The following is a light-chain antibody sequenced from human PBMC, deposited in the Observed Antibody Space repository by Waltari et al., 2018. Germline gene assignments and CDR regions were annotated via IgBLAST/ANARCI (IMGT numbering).Light chain of an antibody. CDR2: DDS. CDR1: SVVNYNS. Sequence: QSALTQPRSVSGSPGQSVTISCTGTSVVNYNSVSWYQPHPGKAPKLMIYDDSKRPSGVPDRFSASKSDNTASLTMSGLQADDEADYYCCTYESRYTFEILFGGGTKLTVL. J-gene: IGLJ3*02. V-gene: IGLV2-11*01. CDR3: CTYESRYTFEIL.